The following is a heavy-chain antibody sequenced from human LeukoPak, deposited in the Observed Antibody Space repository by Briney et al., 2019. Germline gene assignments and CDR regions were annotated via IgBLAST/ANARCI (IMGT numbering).Heavy chain of an antibody. CDR3: ARSDYGDYVGSAFDI. V-gene: IGHV3-48*03. Sequence: GGALRLSCAASGFTFSSYAMSWVRQAPGKGLEWVSYISSSGSTIYYADSVKGRFTISRDNAKNSLYLQMNSLRAEDTAVYYCARSDYGDYVGSAFDIWGQGTMVTVSS. CDR1: GFTFSSYA. CDR2: ISSSGSTI. D-gene: IGHD4-17*01. J-gene: IGHJ3*02.